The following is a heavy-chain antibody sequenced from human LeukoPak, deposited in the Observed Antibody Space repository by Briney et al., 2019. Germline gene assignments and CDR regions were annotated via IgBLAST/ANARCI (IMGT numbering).Heavy chain of an antibody. J-gene: IGHJ6*02. Sequence: ASVKVSCKASGYTFTGYYMHWVRQAPGQGLEWMGWINPNSGGTNYAQKFQGRVTMTRDTSISTAYMELSRLRSDDTAVYYCAREDIVVVPAAIRYYYYGMDVWGQGTTVTVSS. D-gene: IGHD2-2*02. CDR2: INPNSGGT. V-gene: IGHV1-2*02. CDR1: GYTFTGYY. CDR3: AREDIVVVPAAIRYYYYGMDV.